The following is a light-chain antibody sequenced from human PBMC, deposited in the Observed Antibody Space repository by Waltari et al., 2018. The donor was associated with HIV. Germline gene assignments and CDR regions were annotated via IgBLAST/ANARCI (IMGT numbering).Light chain of an antibody. CDR1: QSIRNW. CDR2: KAS. Sequence: DIQMTQLPSTLSASVGDRVTFTCRPSQSIRNWLAWYQQKPGKAPKILIYKASSLESGVPSRFSGSGSGTEYTLTISSLQPDDFATYYCQEYSGYFRTFGQGTKVEIK. CDR3: QEYSGYFRT. J-gene: IGKJ1*01. V-gene: IGKV1-5*03.